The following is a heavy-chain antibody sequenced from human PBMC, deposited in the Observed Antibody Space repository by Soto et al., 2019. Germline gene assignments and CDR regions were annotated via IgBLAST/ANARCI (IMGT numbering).Heavy chain of an antibody. Sequence: SETLYLTCTVSGVSISSSSYYWGLIRQPPGKGLEWIGSIYYSGSTYYNPSLKSRVTISVDTSKNQFSLKLSSVTAADTAVYYWARPGVDGDYMHFDYWGQGTLVTVAS. V-gene: IGHV4-39*01. CDR3: ARPGVDGDYMHFDY. D-gene: IGHD4-17*01. CDR1: GVSISSSSYY. CDR2: IYYSGST. J-gene: IGHJ4*02.